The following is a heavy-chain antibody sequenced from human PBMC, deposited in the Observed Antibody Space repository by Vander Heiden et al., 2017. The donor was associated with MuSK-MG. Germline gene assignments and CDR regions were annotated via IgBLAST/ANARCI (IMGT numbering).Heavy chain of an antibody. V-gene: IGHV3-23*01. Sequence: EVQLLEAGGGLVQPGGSLRLSCAASGFTFSSYAMGGVRQAPGKGLEWVSAISGSGGSTYYADSVKGRFTISRDNSKNTLYLQMNSLRAEDTAVYYCAKDVLLWFGESPDYWGQGTLVTVSS. CDR1: GFTFSSYA. D-gene: IGHD3-10*01. J-gene: IGHJ4*02. CDR2: ISGSGGST. CDR3: AKDVLLWFGESPDY.